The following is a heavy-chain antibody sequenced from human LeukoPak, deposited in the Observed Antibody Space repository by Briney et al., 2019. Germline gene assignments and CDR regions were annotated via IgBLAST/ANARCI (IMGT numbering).Heavy chain of an antibody. CDR3: ATLQWLDDY. V-gene: IGHV3-23*01. D-gene: IGHD6-19*01. Sequence: PGGSLRLSCAASGFTFSIYAMSWVRQAPGKGLEWVSTVSGSGGSTYYADSVKGRFTISRDNSKNTLYLQMNSLRAEDTAVYYCATLQWLDDYWGQGTLVTVSS. CDR1: GFTFSIYA. CDR2: VSGSGGST. J-gene: IGHJ4*02.